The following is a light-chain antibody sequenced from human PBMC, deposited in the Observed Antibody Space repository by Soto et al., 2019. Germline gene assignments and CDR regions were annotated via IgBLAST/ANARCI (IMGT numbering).Light chain of an antibody. CDR3: QHYNSYSEA. J-gene: IGKJ1*01. V-gene: IGKV1-5*03. CDR2: KAS. CDR1: QSISSW. Sequence: DIQMTQSPSTLSASVGDRVTIICRASQSISSWLAWYQQKAGKAPKLLISKASNLDSGVPSRFSGSGSGTEFNLTISSLQPEDFATYYCQHYNSYSEAFGQGTKVDIK.